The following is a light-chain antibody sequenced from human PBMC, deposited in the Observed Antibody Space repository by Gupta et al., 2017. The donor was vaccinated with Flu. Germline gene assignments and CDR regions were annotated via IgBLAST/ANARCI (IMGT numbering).Light chain of an antibody. Sequence: ETVLTQSPATLSLSPGERATLSCRASQSVSSSYLAWYQQKPSQAPRLLIYGASSRATGIPDRFRGSGSGTDFTLTISRLEPEDFAVYYCQQYGSSRQAFGQGTRLEIK. CDR3: QQYGSSRQA. CDR1: QSVSSSY. V-gene: IGKV3-20*01. CDR2: GAS. J-gene: IGKJ5*01.